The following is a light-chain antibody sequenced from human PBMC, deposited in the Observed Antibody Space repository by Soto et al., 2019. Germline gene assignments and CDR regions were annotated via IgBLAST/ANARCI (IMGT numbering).Light chain of an antibody. Sequence: EIFLTQSADTLSLSPGERATLSCRASQSVTNYIAWYQQRPGQAHRLLIYDASNRASGVPDRFSGSGSGTDFTLTISRLEPEDFAVYYCHQYGLSPPYTFGPGTKVDIK. CDR2: DAS. J-gene: IGKJ3*01. CDR3: HQYGLSPPYT. V-gene: IGKV3-20*01. CDR1: QSVTNY.